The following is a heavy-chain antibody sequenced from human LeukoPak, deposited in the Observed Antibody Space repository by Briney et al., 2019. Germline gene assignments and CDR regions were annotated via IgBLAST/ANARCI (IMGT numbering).Heavy chain of an antibody. CDR1: GFTFSSYG. D-gene: IGHD3-16*01. CDR3: ARSYEVGERPGPYYYYYYGMDV. V-gene: IGHV3-33*01. Sequence: PGGSLRLSCAASGFTFSSYGMHWVRQAPGKGLEWVAVIWYDGSNKYYADSMKGRFTISRDNSKNTLYLQMNSLRAEDTAVYYCARSYEVGERPGPYYYYYYGMDVWGQGTTVTVSS. J-gene: IGHJ6*02. CDR2: IWYDGSNK.